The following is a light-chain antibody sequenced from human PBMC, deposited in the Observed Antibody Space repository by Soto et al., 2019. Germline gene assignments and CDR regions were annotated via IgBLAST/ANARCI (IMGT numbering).Light chain of an antibody. V-gene: IGLV1-51*01. Sequence: QSVLTQPPSVSAAPGQRVTVSCSGTSKNIGDNYVSWYKHVPGMAPKVLIYYNDRRPTHLPGRFSGSKSGTSATLVITGLQTGDEANYYCGTWDDSLYIYVFGTGTKVTVL. CDR2: YND. CDR3: GTWDDSLYIYV. CDR1: SKNIGDNY. J-gene: IGLJ1*01.